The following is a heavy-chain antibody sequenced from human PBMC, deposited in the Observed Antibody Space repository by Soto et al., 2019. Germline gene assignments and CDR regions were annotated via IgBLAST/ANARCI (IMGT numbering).Heavy chain of an antibody. CDR3: ARGRGRYSSGWSWFDP. CDR2: IFQSGST. Sequence: KTSETLSLTCGVSGGTIRSPDWWTWVRQPPGKGLEWIGEIFQSGSTNYTPSLESRVTISVDKSKNQFSLTLTSVTAADTAVYFCARGRGRYSSGWSWFDPWGQGILVTV. D-gene: IGHD6-19*01. CDR1: GGTIRSPDW. J-gene: IGHJ5*02. V-gene: IGHV4-4*02.